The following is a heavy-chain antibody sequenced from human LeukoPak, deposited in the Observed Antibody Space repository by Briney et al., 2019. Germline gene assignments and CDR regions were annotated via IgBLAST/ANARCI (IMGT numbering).Heavy chain of an antibody. V-gene: IGHV1-18*01. CDR3: ARDALTTVTDYFDY. CDR1: GYTFTSYG. D-gene: IGHD4-4*01. Sequence: ASVKVSCKASGYTFTSYGISWVRQAPGQGLEWMGWISAYNGNTNYAQKLQGRVTMTTDTSTSTAYMELRSLRSDDTAVYYCARDALTTVTDYFDYWGQGTLVTVSS. J-gene: IGHJ4*02. CDR2: ISAYNGNT.